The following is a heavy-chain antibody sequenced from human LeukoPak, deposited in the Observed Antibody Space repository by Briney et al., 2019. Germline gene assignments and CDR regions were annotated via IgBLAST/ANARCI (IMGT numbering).Heavy chain of an antibody. CDR3: ARVSYYYGLGSYLVDY. Sequence: SETLSLTCTVSGGSISSYYWSWIRQPPGKGLEWIGYIYYSGSTNYNPSLKSRVTMSVDTSKNQFSLKLSSVTAADTAVYYCARVSYYYGLGSYLVDYWGQGTLVTVSS. CDR1: GGSISSYY. CDR2: IYYSGST. V-gene: IGHV4-59*12. D-gene: IGHD3-10*01. J-gene: IGHJ4*02.